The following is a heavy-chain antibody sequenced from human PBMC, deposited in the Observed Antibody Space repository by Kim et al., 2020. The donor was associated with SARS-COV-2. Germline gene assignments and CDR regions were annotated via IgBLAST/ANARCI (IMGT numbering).Heavy chain of an antibody. D-gene: IGHD6-13*01. Sequence: SVKVSCKASGGTFSSYPISWVRQAPGQGLEWMGGIIPIFGTANYAQKFQGRVTITADESTSTAYMELSSLRSEDTAVYYCASRGPPAEGSWYAYYYYGMDVWGQGTTVTVSS. J-gene: IGHJ6*02. CDR2: IIPIFGTA. CDR3: ASRGPPAEGSWYAYYYYGMDV. CDR1: GGTFSSYP. V-gene: IGHV1-69*13.